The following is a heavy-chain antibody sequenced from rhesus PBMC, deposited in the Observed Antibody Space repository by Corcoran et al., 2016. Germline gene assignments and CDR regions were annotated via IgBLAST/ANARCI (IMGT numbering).Heavy chain of an antibody. CDR1: GYTFTDYY. J-gene: IGHJ5-1*01. CDR3: ATSWGEYNLPV. CDR2: VDPEDCEA. V-gene: IGHV1-111*02. D-gene: IGHD3-34*01. Sequence: EVQLVQSGAEVKKPGASVKISCKASGYTFTDYYLHWVRQAPGKGLEWMGRVDPEDCEAIHTQKCQDRVTITAEKSTDTAYMELSSLRSEDTAVYYCATSWGEYNLPVWGPGVLVTVSS.